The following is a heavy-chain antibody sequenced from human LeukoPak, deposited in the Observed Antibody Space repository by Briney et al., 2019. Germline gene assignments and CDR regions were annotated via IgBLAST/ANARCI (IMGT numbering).Heavy chain of an antibody. CDR3: ARGDYYDSSGYYSYYFDY. D-gene: IGHD3-22*01. CDR1: GYTFTSYG. Sequence: ASVKVSCKASGYTFTSYGISWVRQAPGQGLEWMGWISAGNGNTKYSQKFQGRVTITRDTSASTAYMELSSLRSEDTAVYYCARGDYYDSSGYYSYYFDYWGQGTLVTVSS. V-gene: IGHV1-18*01. J-gene: IGHJ4*02. CDR2: ISAGNGNT.